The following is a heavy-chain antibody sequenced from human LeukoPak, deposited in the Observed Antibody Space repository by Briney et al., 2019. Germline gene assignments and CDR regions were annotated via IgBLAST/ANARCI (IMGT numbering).Heavy chain of an antibody. D-gene: IGHD6-13*01. J-gene: IGHJ4*02. CDR3: ARLVVSSWYHEVLLGRDY. CDR1: GGSISSRPYC. CDR2: FYYSGST. Sequence: SETLSLTCTVSGGSISSRPYCWGWIRQPPGKGLEWLGSFYYSGSTYYKPSLKSRVTISVDTSKNQISLKLSSVTAADTAVYYCARLVVSSWYHEVLLGRDYWGQGILVTVSS. V-gene: IGHV4-39*01.